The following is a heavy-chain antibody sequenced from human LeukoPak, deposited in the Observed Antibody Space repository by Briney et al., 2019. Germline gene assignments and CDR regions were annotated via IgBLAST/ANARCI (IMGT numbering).Heavy chain of an antibody. V-gene: IGHV3-23*01. J-gene: IGHJ4*02. CDR3: AKRGYDSSGYYGYFDY. CDR2: ISGSGSGT. CDR1: GFTFSSSA. Sequence: GGSLRLSCTASGFTFSSSAITWVRQAPGKGLEWVSGISGSGSGTYYADFVKGRFTISRDNSKNTMYLEMNSLRAEDTAAYYCAKRGYDSSGYYGYFDYWGQGTLVTVSS. D-gene: IGHD3-22*01.